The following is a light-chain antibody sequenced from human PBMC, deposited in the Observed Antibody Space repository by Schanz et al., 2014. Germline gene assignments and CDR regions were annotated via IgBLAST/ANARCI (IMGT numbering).Light chain of an antibody. V-gene: IGKV3-20*01. Sequence: EIVLTQSPGTLSLSPGERATLSCRASQSVSTIDLAWYQQKPGQAPRVLIYGASIRASGIPDRFSASGSGTDFTLTISRLEPEDSAVYYCQHYGSPPLTFGPGTTVDIK. CDR1: QSVSTID. CDR3: QHYGSPPLT. J-gene: IGKJ3*01. CDR2: GAS.